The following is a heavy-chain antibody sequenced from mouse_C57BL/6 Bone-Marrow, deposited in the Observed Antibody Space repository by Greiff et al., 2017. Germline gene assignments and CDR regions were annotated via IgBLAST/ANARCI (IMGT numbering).Heavy chain of an antibody. CDR3: ARLIRMDY. Sequence: EVQLVESGGGLVQPGGSLKLSCAASGFTFSDYYMYWVRQTPEKRLEWVAYISNGGGSTYYPDTVKGRFTISRDNAKNTLYLQMSRLKSEDTAMYYCARLIRMDYWGQGTSVTVSS. CDR1: GFTFSDYY. J-gene: IGHJ4*01. V-gene: IGHV5-12*01. CDR2: ISNGGGST.